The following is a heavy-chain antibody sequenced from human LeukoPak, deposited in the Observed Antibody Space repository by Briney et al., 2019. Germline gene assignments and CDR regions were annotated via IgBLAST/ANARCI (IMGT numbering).Heavy chain of an antibody. J-gene: IGHJ4*02. D-gene: IGHD3-10*01. V-gene: IGHV3-23*01. CDR2: ISGSGGST. CDR3: AKDRLGWFGEFQDFDY. Sequence: GGTLRLSCAASGFTLSSYGMSWVRQAPGKGLEWVSAISGSGGSTYYADSVKGRFTISRDTSKNTLYLQMNSLRAEDTAVYYCAKDRLGWFGEFQDFDYWGQGTLVTVSS. CDR1: GFTLSSYG.